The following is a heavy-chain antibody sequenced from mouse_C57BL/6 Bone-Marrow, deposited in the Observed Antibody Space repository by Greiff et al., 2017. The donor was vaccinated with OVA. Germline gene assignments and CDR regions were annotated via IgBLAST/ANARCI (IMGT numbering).Heavy chain of an antibody. D-gene: IGHD2-1*01. Sequence: EVQVVESGPGLVKPSQSLSLTCSVTGYSITSGYYWYWIRQFPGNKLEWMGYISYDGSNNYNPTLKNRISITRDTSKNQFFLKLNSVTTEDTATYYCARDTGNYVAYGGQGTLVTVSA. CDR2: ISYDGSN. J-gene: IGHJ3*01. V-gene: IGHV3-6*01. CDR3: ARDTGNYVAY. CDR1: GYSITSGYY.